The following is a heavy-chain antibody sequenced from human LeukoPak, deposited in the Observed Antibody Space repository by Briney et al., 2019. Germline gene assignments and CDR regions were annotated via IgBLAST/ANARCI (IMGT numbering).Heavy chain of an antibody. J-gene: IGHJ6*02. CDR1: GYTFTGYY. D-gene: IGHD1-26*01. V-gene: IGHV1-2*04. Sequence: ASVKVSCKASGYTFTGYYMHWVRQAPGQGLEWMGWINPNSGGTNYAQKFQGWVTMTRDTSISTAYMELSRLRSDDTAVYYCARDIEWKPTLPYYGMDVWGQGTTVTVSS. CDR2: INPNSGGT. CDR3: ARDIEWKPTLPYYGMDV.